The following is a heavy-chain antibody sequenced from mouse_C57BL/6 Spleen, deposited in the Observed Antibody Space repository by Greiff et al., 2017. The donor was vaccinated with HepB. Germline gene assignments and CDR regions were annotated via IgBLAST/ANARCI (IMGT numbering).Heavy chain of an antibody. CDR2: ISNGGGST. D-gene: IGHD1-1*01. V-gene: IGHV5-12*01. J-gene: IGHJ4*01. Sequence: EVQLVESGGGLVQPGGSLKLSCAASGFTFSDYYMYWVRQTPEKRLEWVAYISNGGGSTYYPDTVKGRFTISRDNAKNTLYLQMSRLKSEDTAMYYCASRYGGYAMDYWGQGTSVTVSS. CDR1: GFTFSDYY. CDR3: ASRYGGYAMDY.